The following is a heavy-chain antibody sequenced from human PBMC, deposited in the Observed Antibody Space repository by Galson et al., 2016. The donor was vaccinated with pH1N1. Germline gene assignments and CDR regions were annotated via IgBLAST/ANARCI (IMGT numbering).Heavy chain of an antibody. CDR2: IIPIFNTA. V-gene: IGHV1-69*13. CDR3: AREDYYDTDLSDWYFDL. CDR1: GGTFGSYG. D-gene: IGHD3-22*01. J-gene: IGHJ2*01. Sequence: SVKVSCKASGGTFGSYGINWVRQAPGQGLEWMGGIIPIFNTAKYAQNFQGRVTITADESTTSAYMELSSLRSEDTAVYYCAREDYYDTDLSDWYFDLWGRGTLLTVSS.